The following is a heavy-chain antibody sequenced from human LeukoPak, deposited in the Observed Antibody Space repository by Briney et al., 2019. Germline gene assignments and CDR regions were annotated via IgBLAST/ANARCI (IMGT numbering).Heavy chain of an antibody. D-gene: IGHD6-13*01. CDR3: SSRIAADGTMDY. J-gene: IGHJ4*02. Sequence: GGSLRLPCAASGFTFNSYSMNWVRQAPGKGLEWVSSISKTSTYVFYGDSVKGRFTISRDNAKNSVYLQMNSLRVEDTAVYYCSSRIAADGTMDYWGQGTLVTVSS. CDR1: GFTFNSYS. V-gene: IGHV3-21*01. CDR2: ISKTSTYV.